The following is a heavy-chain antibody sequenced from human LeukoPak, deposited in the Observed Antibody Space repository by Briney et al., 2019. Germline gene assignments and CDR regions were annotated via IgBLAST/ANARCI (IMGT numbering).Heavy chain of an antibody. CDR3: ARDITPYYYDSSGYYTLSY. J-gene: IGHJ4*02. D-gene: IGHD3-22*01. Sequence: GASVKVSCKASGYTFTSYYMHWVRQAPGQGLEWMGIINPSGGSTSYAQKFQGRVTMTRDTSTSTVYMELSSLRSEDTAVYYCARDITPYYYDSSGYYTLSYWGQGTLVTVSS. V-gene: IGHV1-46*01. CDR1: GYTFTSYY. CDR2: INPSGGST.